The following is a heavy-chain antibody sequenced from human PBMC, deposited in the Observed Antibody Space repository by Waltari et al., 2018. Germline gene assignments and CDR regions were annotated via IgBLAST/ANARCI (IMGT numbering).Heavy chain of an antibody. CDR2: INKDWTPT. CDR1: GFRFSSYW. J-gene: IGHJ4*02. CDR3: ASRLLIPSLEGCFDF. Sequence: EVQLVQSGGGRVSPGGSLRLSCRGSGFRFSSYWMHLVRQSPGKGWELVSRINKDWTPTICADSVMVRVTVSRDNAKNTMYLQMVSLRGEDTAVYYCASRLLIPSLEGCFDFWGQGDLVTVSS. D-gene: IGHD3-16*01. V-gene: IGHV3-74*01.